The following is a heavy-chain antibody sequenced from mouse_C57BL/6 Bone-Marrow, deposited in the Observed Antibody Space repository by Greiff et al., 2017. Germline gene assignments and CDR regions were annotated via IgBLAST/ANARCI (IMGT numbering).Heavy chain of an antibody. CDR1: GYTFTSYG. CDR3: AIYYPWFAY. D-gene: IGHD1-1*01. V-gene: IGHV1-81*01. Sequence: VQLQQSGAELARPGASVKLSCKASGYTFTSYGISWVKQRTGQGLEWIGEIYPRSGNTYYNEKFKGKATLTADKSSSTAYMERRSLTSEDSAVYFCAIYYPWFAYWGQGTLVTVSA. J-gene: IGHJ3*01. CDR2: IYPRSGNT.